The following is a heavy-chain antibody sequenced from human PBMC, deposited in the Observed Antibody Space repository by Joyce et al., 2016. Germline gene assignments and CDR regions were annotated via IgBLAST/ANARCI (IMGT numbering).Heavy chain of an antibody. V-gene: IGHV3-15*01. CDR1: GFTFSNTC. D-gene: IGHD4-17*01. J-gene: IGHJ3*02. Sequence: VLLVESGGGLVKPGGSLRLSCEASGFTFSNTCMTWVRQAPGKGLEWVGRIKSKTDGGTTDYAAPVKGRFTISRDDSKKTLYLQMHGLKTEDTAVYYCSTNTVLGDAFDIWGQGTMVSVSS. CDR3: STNTVLGDAFDI. CDR2: IKSKTDGGTT.